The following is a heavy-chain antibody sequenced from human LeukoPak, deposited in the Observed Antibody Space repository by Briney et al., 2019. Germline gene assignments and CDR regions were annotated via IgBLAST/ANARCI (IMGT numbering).Heavy chain of an antibody. CDR2: INQDGSQK. V-gene: IGHV3-7*01. Sequence: PGGSLRLSCAASGFVFTTYWMSWVRQAPGNGLEWVAHINQDGSQKYYVDSVKGRFTISRDNARNSLYLQMNSLRAEDTAVYYCYGANAEDWGQGTLVTVSS. CDR3: YGANAED. D-gene: IGHD4-23*01. CDR1: GFVFTTYW. J-gene: IGHJ1*01.